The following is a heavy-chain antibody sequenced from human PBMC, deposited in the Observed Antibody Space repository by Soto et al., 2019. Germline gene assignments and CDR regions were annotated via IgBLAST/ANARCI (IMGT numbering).Heavy chain of an antibody. CDR3: ARDDSGEWLRFDWFDP. D-gene: IGHD5-12*01. J-gene: IGHJ5*02. CDR2: TYYRSKWYN. V-gene: IGHV6-1*01. CDR1: GDSVSSNSGA. Sequence: PSQTLSLTCAISGDSVSSNSGAWNWIRQSPSRGLEWLGRTYYRSKWYNDYAESVKSRITINPDTSKNQFSLQLNSVTPEDTAVYFCARDDSGEWLRFDWFDPWGQGTLVTVSS.